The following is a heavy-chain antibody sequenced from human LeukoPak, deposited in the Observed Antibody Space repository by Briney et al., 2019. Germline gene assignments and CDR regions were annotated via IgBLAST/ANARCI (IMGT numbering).Heavy chain of an antibody. V-gene: IGHV2-5*02. D-gene: IGHD2-2*01. CDR1: GFSLSTSGVG. CDR3: AHLYQLASFDY. J-gene: IGHJ4*02. CDR2: IYWDDDK. Sequence: SGPTLVKPTQTLTLTCTFSGFSLSTSGVGVGWIRQPPGKALEWLALIYWDDDKHYTPSLKSRLTITKDTSKNQVVLTMTNVDPVDTATYYCAHLYQLASFDYWGQGTLVTVSS.